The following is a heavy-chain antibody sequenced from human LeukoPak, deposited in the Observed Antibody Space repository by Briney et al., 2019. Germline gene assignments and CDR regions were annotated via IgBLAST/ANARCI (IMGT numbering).Heavy chain of an antibody. J-gene: IGHJ4*02. CDR2: ISPGGPT. CDR1: GFTFSSYS. Sequence: PGGSLRLSCAACGFTFSSYSMNWVRQAPGKGLEWVSGISPGGPTYYADSVKGRFTISRDNSKNTLYLQMRNLRADDTAVYYCAKDGAWLRFDDWGQGILVTVSS. D-gene: IGHD5-12*01. CDR3: AKDGAWLRFDD. V-gene: IGHV3-23*01.